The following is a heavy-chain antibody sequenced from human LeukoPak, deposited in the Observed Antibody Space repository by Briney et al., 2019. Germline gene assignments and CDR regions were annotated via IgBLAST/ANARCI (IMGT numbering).Heavy chain of an antibody. D-gene: IGHD3-9*01. Sequence: PGGSLRLSCAASGFTFSSYAMHWVRQAPGKGLEWVAVISYDGSNKYYADSVKGRFTISRDNSKNTLYLQMNSLRAEDTAVYYCARGDDILTGYSFCSGYWGQGTLVTVSS. CDR2: ISYDGSNK. J-gene: IGHJ4*02. V-gene: IGHV3-30*04. CDR1: GFTFSSYA. CDR3: ARGDDILTGYSFCSGY.